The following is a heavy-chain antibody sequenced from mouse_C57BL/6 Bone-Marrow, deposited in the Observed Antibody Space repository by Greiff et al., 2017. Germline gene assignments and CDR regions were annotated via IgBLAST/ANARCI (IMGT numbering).Heavy chain of an antibody. CDR2: IYPRSGNT. V-gene: IGHV1-81*01. D-gene: IGHD1-1*01. CDR3: ARLRMDDYYGCSHYYYF. CDR1: GYNFTSYG. Sequence: QVQLTESGAELARPGASVKLSCTASGYNFTSYGIRWVKQRTGPGLEWIGEIYPRSGNTYYTEKFKGKATLTAAKSSSTAYMERRSLTSEDSAVYFCARLRMDDYYGCSHYYYFWGQGTALTVSA. J-gene: IGHJ2*01.